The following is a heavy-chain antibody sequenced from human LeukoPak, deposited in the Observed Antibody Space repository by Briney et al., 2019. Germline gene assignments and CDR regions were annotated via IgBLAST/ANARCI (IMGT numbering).Heavy chain of an antibody. Sequence: ASVKVSCKASGYTFTGYYMHWVRQAPGQGLEWMGWINPNSGGTNYAQKFQGRVTMTRDTSISTAYMELSRLRSDDTAVYYCARGANAIVGVTTDSYYDYWGQGTLVTVSS. CDR3: ARGANAIVGVTTDSYYDY. CDR1: GYTFTGYY. V-gene: IGHV1-2*02. D-gene: IGHD1-26*01. CDR2: INPNSGGT. J-gene: IGHJ4*02.